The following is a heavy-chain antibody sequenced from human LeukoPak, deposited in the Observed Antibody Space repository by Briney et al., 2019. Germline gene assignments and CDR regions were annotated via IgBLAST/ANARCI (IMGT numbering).Heavy chain of an antibody. Sequence: GASVKVSCKASGGTFSSYAISWVRQAPGQGLEWMGGIIPILGIANYAQKFQGRVTITADKSTSTAYMELSSLRSEDTAVYYCAWTYYYDSSGYYPRAWGQGTLVTVSS. CDR1: GGTFSSYA. D-gene: IGHD3-22*01. V-gene: IGHV1-69*10. CDR2: IIPILGIA. CDR3: AWTYYYDSSGYYPRA. J-gene: IGHJ5*02.